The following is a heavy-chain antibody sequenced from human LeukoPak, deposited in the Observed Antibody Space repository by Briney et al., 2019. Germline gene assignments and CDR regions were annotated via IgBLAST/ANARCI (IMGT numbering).Heavy chain of an antibody. CDR3: ARHFLARYTYNYDGMDV. J-gene: IGHJ6*02. CDR2: IYPGDSDN. V-gene: IGHV5-51*07. CDR1: GYFFTSYW. D-gene: IGHD5-18*01. Sequence: GASLKISCKAAGYFFTSYWNGWGHPLPGKRVEWMGIIYPGDSDNRYNPSFQGHTTITADNTITTSYLQRSSLKASDTAMYYCARHFLARYTYNYDGMDVWGQGTTVTVSS.